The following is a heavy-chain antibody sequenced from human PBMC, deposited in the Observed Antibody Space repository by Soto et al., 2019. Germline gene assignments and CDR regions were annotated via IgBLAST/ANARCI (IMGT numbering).Heavy chain of an antibody. CDR2: VSSSSSTI. Sequence: PGGSLRLSCAASGFTFSSYSMNWVRQAPGKGLEWVSYVSSSSSTIYYADSVKGRFTISRDNAKNSLYLQMNSLRSEDTAVYYSARVYCSGGSCYGIDYWGQGTLVTVSS. CDR3: ARVYCSGGSCYGIDY. V-gene: IGHV3-48*01. J-gene: IGHJ4*02. CDR1: GFTFSSYS. D-gene: IGHD2-15*01.